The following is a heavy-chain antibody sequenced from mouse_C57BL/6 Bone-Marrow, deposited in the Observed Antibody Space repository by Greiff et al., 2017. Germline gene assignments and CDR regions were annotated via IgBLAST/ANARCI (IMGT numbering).Heavy chain of an antibody. V-gene: IGHV1-26*01. CDR2: INPNNGGT. J-gene: IGHJ4*01. Sequence: VQLQQSGPELVKPGASVKISCKASGYTFTDYYMNWVQQSHGKSLEWIGDINPNNGGTSYNQKFKGKATLTVDKSSSTAYMELRSLTSEDSAVYYCARVHGSSYYYAMDYWGQGTSVTVSS. D-gene: IGHD1-1*01. CDR1: GYTFTDYY. CDR3: ARVHGSSYYYAMDY.